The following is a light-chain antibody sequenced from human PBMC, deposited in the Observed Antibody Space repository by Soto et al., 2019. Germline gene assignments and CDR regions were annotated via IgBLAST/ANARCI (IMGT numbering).Light chain of an antibody. J-gene: IGLJ1*01. Sequence: QSVLTQPASVSGSPGQSITISCTGTSSDVGGYNYVSWYQHHPGKAPKLLIYDVSNRPSGISNRFSGSKPDNTASLTISGLQPEDEADYYCSSYTTSNTRQIVFGTGTKVTV. CDR3: SSYTTSNTRQIV. V-gene: IGLV2-14*03. CDR1: SSDVGGYNY. CDR2: DVS.